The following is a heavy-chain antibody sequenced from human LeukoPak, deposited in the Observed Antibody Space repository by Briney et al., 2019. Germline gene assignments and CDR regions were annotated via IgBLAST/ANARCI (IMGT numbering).Heavy chain of an antibody. CDR1: GFTFDDYA. CDR3: AKALFSTSFTKGAFDI. D-gene: IGHD2-2*01. CDR2: ISWNSGSI. J-gene: IGHJ3*02. Sequence: GTSLRLSCAASGFTFDDYAMHWVRQAPGKGLEWVSGISWNSGSIGYADSVKGRFTISRDNAKNSLYLQMNSLRAEDTALYYCAKALFSTSFTKGAFDIWGQGTMVTVSS. V-gene: IGHV3-9*01.